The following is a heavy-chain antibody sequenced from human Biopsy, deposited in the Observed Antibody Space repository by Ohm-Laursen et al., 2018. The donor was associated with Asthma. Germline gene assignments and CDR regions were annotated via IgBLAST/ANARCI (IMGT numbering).Heavy chain of an antibody. Sequence: VASVKVSCKASGDSFSNYAISWVRQAPGQGLEGLGGLTPVLGPPDHAQMFEGRVTITADESTSTAYMELSSLSSEDTAVYYCARGYSGSDRIVYYYSGLEVWGQGTTVTVSS. CDR2: LTPVLGPP. D-gene: IGHD5-12*01. J-gene: IGHJ6*02. CDR3: ARGYSGSDRIVYYYSGLEV. V-gene: IGHV1-69*13. CDR1: GDSFSNYA.